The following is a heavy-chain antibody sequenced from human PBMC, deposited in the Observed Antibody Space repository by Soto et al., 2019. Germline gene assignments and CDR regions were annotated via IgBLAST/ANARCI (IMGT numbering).Heavy chain of an antibody. CDR1: GFTFGTYA. D-gene: IGHD2-2*01. CDR3: VKESNPFVDMEVVLIFHS. J-gene: IGHJ4*02. Sequence: GGSLRLSCSASGFTFGTYAMHWVRQAPGKGLEYVSGISNNGRTTYYADSVKGRFTISRDNSKDTLYLQMRSLRADDTAVYYCVKESNPFVDMEVVLIFHSWGQGTLVTVSS. V-gene: IGHV3-64D*08. CDR2: ISNNGRTT.